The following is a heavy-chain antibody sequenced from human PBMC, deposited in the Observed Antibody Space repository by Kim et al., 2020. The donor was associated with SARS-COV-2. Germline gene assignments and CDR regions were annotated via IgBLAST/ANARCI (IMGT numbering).Heavy chain of an antibody. CDR2: VYPGDSDT. Sequence: GESLKISCKGSGYSFTSYWIGWVRQMPGKGLEWMGIVYPGDSDTRYSPSFQGQVTISADKSISTAYLQWSSLKASDTAMYYCARLRIAVAGTSHNWFDPWGQGTLVTVSS. V-gene: IGHV5-51*01. CDR3: ARLRIAVAGTSHNWFDP. J-gene: IGHJ5*02. D-gene: IGHD6-19*01. CDR1: GYSFTSYW.